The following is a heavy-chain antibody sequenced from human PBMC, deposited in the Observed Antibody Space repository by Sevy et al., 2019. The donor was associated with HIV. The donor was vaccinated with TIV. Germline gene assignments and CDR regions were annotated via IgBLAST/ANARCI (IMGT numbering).Heavy chain of an antibody. D-gene: IGHD3-10*01. CDR2: IKSKTDGGTT. CDR3: TTPPITMVRGVTHY. CDR1: GFTFSNAW. Sequence: GGSLRLSCAASGFTFSNAWMSWVRQAPGKGLEWVGRIKSKTDGGTTDYAAPVKGRFTISRDDSKNTLYLQMNSLKTEDTAVYYCTTPPITMVRGVTHYWGQGTLVTVSS. J-gene: IGHJ4*02. V-gene: IGHV3-15*01.